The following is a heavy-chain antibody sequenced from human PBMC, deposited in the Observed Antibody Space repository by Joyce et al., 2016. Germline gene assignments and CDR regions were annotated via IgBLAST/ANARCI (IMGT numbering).Heavy chain of an antibody. CDR3: ALYGSAVAAGSRTLFYFDY. Sequence: VQLVQSGAEVKKPGESLRISCKASGSYFTDYWIGWVRQVPGKGLNWIAISYPGNAETRYSPSFHGQVAISADKSISTAYLQWSSLKASDTAMYYCALYGSAVAAGSRTLFYFDYWGQGTLVTVTS. V-gene: IGHV5-51*01. J-gene: IGHJ4*02. D-gene: IGHD3-10*01. CDR1: GSYFTDYW. CDR2: SYPGNAET.